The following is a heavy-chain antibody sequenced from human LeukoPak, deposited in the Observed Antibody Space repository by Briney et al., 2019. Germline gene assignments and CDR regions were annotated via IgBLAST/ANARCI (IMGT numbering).Heavy chain of an antibody. CDR2: INPNSGGT. Sequence: ASVKVSCKASGYTCTGYYMHWVRQAPAQGLEWMGWINPNSGGTNYAQKFQGRVTMTRDTSISTAYMELSRLRSDDTAVYYCARDKGELSLHPFDYWGQGTLVTVSS. CDR3: ARDKGELSLHPFDY. V-gene: IGHV1-2*02. D-gene: IGHD3-16*02. J-gene: IGHJ4*02. CDR1: GYTCTGYY.